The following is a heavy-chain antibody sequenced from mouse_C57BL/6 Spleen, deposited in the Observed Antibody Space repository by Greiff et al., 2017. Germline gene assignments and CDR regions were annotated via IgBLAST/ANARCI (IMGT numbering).Heavy chain of an antibody. CDR2: INPSSGYT. V-gene: IGHV1-7*01. D-gene: IGHD2-5*01. CDR1: GYTFTSYW. CDR3: ARSNYYNHWYFDV. Sequence: QVQLKQSGAELAKPGASVKLSCKASGYTFTSYWMHWVKQRPGQGLEWIGYINPSSGYTKYNQKFKDKATLTADKSSSTAYMQLSSLTDEDSAVYYCARSNYYNHWYFDVWGTGTTVTVSS. J-gene: IGHJ1*03.